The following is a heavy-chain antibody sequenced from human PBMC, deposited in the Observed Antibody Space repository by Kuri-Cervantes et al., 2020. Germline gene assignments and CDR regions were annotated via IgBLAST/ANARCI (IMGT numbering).Heavy chain of an antibody. Sequence: GGSLRLSCAASGFTFSDYYMSWIRQAPGKGLEWVSYISSSGSTIYYADSVKGRFTISRDNAKNSLYLQMNSLRAEDTAVYYCAIRREWELLGIDYWGQGTLVTVSS. CDR3: AIRREWELLGIDY. V-gene: IGHV3-11*01. CDR2: ISSSGSTI. J-gene: IGHJ4*02. D-gene: IGHD1-26*01. CDR1: GFTFSDYY.